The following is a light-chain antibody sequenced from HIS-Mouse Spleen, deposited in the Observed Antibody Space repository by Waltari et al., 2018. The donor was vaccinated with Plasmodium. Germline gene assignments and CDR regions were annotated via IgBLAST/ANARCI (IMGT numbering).Light chain of an antibody. CDR2: DNN. J-gene: IGLJ2*01. CDR3: GTWDSSLSAGVV. Sequence: QSVLTQPPSVSAAPGQRVTISCSESSSNIGNNYVSWYQQLPGTAPKLLIYDNNKLPSGIPDRFSGSKSGTSATLGITGLQTGDEADYYCGTWDSSLSAGVVFGGGTKLTVL. CDR1: SSNIGNNY. V-gene: IGLV1-51*01.